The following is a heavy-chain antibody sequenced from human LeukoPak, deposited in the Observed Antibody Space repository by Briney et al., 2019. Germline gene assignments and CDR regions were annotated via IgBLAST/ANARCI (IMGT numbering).Heavy chain of an antibody. CDR1: GFTVSGNY. CDR2: IHSGGST. Sequence: GGSLRLSCAASGFTVSGNYMSWVRQAPGKGLEWVSVIHSGGSTYYADSVKGRFTISRDNSKNTLYLQMDSLRAEDSAVYYCASRGRAYNAFDIWGQGTMVTVSS. D-gene: IGHD3-16*01. V-gene: IGHV3-53*01. J-gene: IGHJ3*02. CDR3: ASRGRAYNAFDI.